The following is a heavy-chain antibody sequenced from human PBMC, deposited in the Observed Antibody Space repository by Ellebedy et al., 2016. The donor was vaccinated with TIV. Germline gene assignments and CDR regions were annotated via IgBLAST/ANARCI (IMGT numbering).Heavy chain of an antibody. CDR1: GYSISSGYY. Sequence: GSLRLXCNVSGYSISSGYYWGWIRQPPGKGLEWIGSIYHSRSTYYNPSLKSRVTISLDTSKNQFSLRLSSVTAADTAVYYCARRRRVEAGTVRKKRGAHYKYGMDVWGQGTTVTVSS. D-gene: IGHD1/OR15-1a*01. CDR2: IYHSRST. CDR3: ARRRRVEAGTVRKKRGAHYKYGMDV. J-gene: IGHJ6*02. V-gene: IGHV4-38-2*02.